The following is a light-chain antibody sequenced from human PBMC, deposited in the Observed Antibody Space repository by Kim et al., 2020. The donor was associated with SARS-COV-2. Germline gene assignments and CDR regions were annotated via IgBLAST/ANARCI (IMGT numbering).Light chain of an antibody. V-gene: IGKV3-15*01. Sequence: VSPGESATLACRASQSVRSNLAWYQQKPGQAPRLLIYGASTRATGIPARFSGSGSGTEFTLTISSLQSEDFAVYYCQQYNNWPPKTFGQVTKVDIK. CDR3: QQYNNWPPKT. CDR1: QSVRSN. J-gene: IGKJ1*01. CDR2: GAS.